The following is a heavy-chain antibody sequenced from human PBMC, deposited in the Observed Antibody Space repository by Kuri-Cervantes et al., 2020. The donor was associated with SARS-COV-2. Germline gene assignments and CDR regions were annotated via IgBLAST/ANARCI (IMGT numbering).Heavy chain of an antibody. CDR1: GGSISSSSYY. V-gene: IGHV4-39*01. Sequence: GSLRLSCTVSGGSISSSSYYWGWIRQPPGKGLEWLGSIYYSGSTYYNPSLKSRVTISVDTSKNQFSLKLSSVTAADTAVYYCAREGSDIVVVPAAIRVYYYMDVWGKGTTVTVSS. J-gene: IGHJ6*03. D-gene: IGHD2-2*01. CDR2: IYYSGST. CDR3: AREGSDIVVVPAAIRVYYYMDV.